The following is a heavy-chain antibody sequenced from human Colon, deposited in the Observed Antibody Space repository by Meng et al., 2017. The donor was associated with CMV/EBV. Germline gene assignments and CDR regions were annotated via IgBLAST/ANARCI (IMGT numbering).Heavy chain of an antibody. CDR2: IYSGGTT. V-gene: IGHV3-66*02. Sequence: ESLEISCTAAGLTVSKNYMSWVRQAPEKGLEWVAIIYSGGTTNYADSVKGRITIARDNSKNTLYLQMNSLRGEDTAVYYCASSPRWTSVVPEVKDFWGQGTLVTVSS. D-gene: IGHD2-2*01. J-gene: IGHJ4*02. CDR3: ASSPRWTSVVPEVKDF. CDR1: GLTVSKNY.